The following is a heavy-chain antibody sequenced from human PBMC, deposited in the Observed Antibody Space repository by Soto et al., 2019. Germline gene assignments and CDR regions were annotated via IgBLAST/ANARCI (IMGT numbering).Heavy chain of an antibody. Sequence: SETLSLTCSVSGGSISSGSYYWGWIRQPPGKGLEWIGNIYYSGSTYYNPSLKSGVTISVDLSKNQFSLKLSSVTAAETAVYYCARRAARGYCTGRTCYSGEWFHPWGQGTLVTV. CDR3: ARRAARGYCTGRTCYSGEWFHP. J-gene: IGHJ5*02. V-gene: IGHV4-39*01. CDR2: IYYSGST. D-gene: IGHD2-15*01. CDR1: GGSISSGSYY.